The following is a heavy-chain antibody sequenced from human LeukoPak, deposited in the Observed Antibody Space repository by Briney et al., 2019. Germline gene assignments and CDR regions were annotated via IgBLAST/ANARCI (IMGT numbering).Heavy chain of an antibody. CDR1: GYTFIDSY. Sequence: GASVNVSCKASGYTFIDSYIHWVRQAPGQGLEWMGWVNPKSGRTNYAQQFQGRVTMTRDTSINTVYMEMRGLRSDDTAVFYCARVSAALGTRYMDVWGNGTTVIVSS. CDR3: ARVSAALGTRYMDV. D-gene: IGHD6-25*01. J-gene: IGHJ6*03. CDR2: VNPKSGRT. V-gene: IGHV1-2*02.